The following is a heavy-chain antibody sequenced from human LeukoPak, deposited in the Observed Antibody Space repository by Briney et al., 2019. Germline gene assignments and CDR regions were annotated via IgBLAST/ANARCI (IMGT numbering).Heavy chain of an antibody. CDR3: ARVPKYSVSYWSPYYFDY. Sequence: GGSLRLSCAASGFTFSSYAMHWVRQAPGKGLEWVAFIRSDGSNKSYADSVKGRFTISRDNSKNTLYLQMNSLRAEDTALYYCARVPKYSVSYWSPYYFDYWGQGTLVTVSS. CDR1: GFTFSSYA. J-gene: IGHJ4*02. CDR2: IRSDGSNK. V-gene: IGHV3-30*02. D-gene: IGHD1-26*01.